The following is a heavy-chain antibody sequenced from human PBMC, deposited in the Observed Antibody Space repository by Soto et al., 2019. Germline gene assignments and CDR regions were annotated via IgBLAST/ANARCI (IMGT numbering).Heavy chain of an antibody. Sequence: PXESLMISCQSAGYSFASYWIGWVRQMPGKDLEWMGIIYPGDSDTRYSPSFQGQVTISADKSLRTAYLQWTSLKASDTALYYCARTRSFTLGFYYDGMDVWGQGTTVTVSS. V-gene: IGHV5-51*01. J-gene: IGHJ6*02. CDR1: GYSFASYW. CDR2: IYPGDSDT. CDR3: ARTRSFTLGFYYDGMDV. D-gene: IGHD6-6*01.